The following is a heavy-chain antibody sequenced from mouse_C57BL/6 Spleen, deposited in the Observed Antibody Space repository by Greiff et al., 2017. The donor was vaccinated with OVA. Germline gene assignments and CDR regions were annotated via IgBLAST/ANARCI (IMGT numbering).Heavy chain of an antibody. Sequence: EVKLMESGGGLVQPGGSLKLSCAASGFTFSDYYMYWVRQTPEKRLEWVAYISNGGGSTYYPDTVKGRFTLSRDNAKNTLYLQMSRLKSEDTAMYYCARHYGTRGSFAYWGQGTLVTVSA. CDR2: ISNGGGST. CDR1: GFTFSDYY. CDR3: ARHYGTRGSFAY. V-gene: IGHV5-12*01. D-gene: IGHD1-1*01. J-gene: IGHJ3*01.